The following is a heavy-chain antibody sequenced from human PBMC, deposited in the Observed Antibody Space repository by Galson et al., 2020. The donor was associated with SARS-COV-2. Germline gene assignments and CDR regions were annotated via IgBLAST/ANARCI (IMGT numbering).Heavy chain of an antibody. CDR1: GFTFSSYA. V-gene: IGHV3-30*04. CDR2: ISYDGSNK. J-gene: IGHJ4*02. D-gene: IGHD1-26*01. Sequence: GGSLRLSCAASGFTFSSYAMHWVRQAPGKGLEWVAVISYDGSNKYYADSVKGRFTISRDNSKNTLYLQMNSLRAEDTAVYYCARGGGSYRSYFDYWGQGTLVTVSS. CDR3: ARGGGSYRSYFDY.